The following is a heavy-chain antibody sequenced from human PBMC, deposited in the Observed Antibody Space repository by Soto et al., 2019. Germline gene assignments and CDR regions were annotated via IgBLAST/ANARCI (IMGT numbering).Heavy chain of an antibody. CDR2: IYHTGST. D-gene: IGHD2-21*02. CDR3: ARDLWGYCGTDCYPLDV. CDR1: GDSFTYNNY. J-gene: IGHJ6*02. V-gene: IGHV4-4*02. Sequence: SETLYLTCAVSGDSFTYNNYWGGVCQPPGKGLEWIGEIYHTGSTNYNPSLKSRVTISVDTSKNQFSLKLNSVTAADTAVYYCARDLWGYCGTDCYPLDVWGQGTTVT.